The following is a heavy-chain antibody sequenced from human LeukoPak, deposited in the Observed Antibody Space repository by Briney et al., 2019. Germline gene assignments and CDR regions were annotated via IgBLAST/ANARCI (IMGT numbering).Heavy chain of an antibody. CDR3: VRDRNALQFLDF. D-gene: IGHD3-3*01. V-gene: IGHV3-33*01. J-gene: IGHJ4*02. CDR1: GFTFSNFG. Sequence: PGRSLRLSCAASGFTFSNFGMHWVRQAPGKGLEWVAVIWYDGSEKYYADSVKGRFIISRDNSKNMLYLQTNSLRAEDTAVYYCVRDRNALQFLDFWGQGTVVTVSS. CDR2: IWYDGSEK.